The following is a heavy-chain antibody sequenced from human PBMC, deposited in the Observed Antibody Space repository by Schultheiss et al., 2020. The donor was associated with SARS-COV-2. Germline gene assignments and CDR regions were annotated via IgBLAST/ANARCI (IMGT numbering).Heavy chain of an antibody. J-gene: IGHJ6*02. Sequence: ASVKVSCKASGYTFTSYDINWVRQATGQGLEWMGWMNPNSGNTGYAQKFQGRVTMTRNTSISTAYMELSSLRSEDTAVYYCAAATYYDFWSGYYPYYYGMDVWGQGTTVTVSS. V-gene: IGHV1-8*01. D-gene: IGHD3-3*01. CDR2: MNPNSGNT. CDR3: AAATYYDFWSGYYPYYYGMDV. CDR1: GYTFTSYD.